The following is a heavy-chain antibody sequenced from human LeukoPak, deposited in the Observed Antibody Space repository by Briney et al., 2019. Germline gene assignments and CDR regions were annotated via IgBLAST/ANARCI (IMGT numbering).Heavy chain of an antibody. CDR3: ARARTSGWYQAYYFDY. CDR2: INHSGST. V-gene: IGHV4-39*07. D-gene: IGHD6-19*01. Sequence: PSETLSLTCTVSGGSISSSSYYWGWIRQPPGKGLEWIGEINHSGSTNYNPSLKSRVTISVDTSKNQFSLKLSSVTAADTAVYYCARARTSGWYQAYYFDYWGQGTLVTVSS. J-gene: IGHJ4*02. CDR1: GGSISSSSYY.